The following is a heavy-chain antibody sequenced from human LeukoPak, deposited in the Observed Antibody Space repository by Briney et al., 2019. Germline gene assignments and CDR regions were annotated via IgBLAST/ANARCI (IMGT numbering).Heavy chain of an antibody. CDR3: ARGCDYGDFLRYWYFDL. D-gene: IGHD4-17*01. Sequence: KPGGSLRLSCAASGFTFSDYYMSWIRQAPGKGLEWISYISSSGGTIYYADSVKGRFTISRDNAKNSLYLQMNSLRAEDTALYYCARGCDYGDFLRYWYFDLWGRGTLVTVSS. CDR2: ISSSGGTI. J-gene: IGHJ2*01. V-gene: IGHV3-11*04. CDR1: GFTFSDYY.